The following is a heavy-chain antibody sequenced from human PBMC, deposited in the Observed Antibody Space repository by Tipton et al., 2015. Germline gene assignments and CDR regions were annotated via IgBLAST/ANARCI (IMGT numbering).Heavy chain of an antibody. CDR2: LYFSGST. CDR1: GGSISSSSYY. CDR3: ASPSLPHDRGDYYFQS. D-gene: IGHD2-21*02. Sequence: TLSLTCTVSGGSISSSSYYWAWIRQPPGKGLEWIGSLYFSGSTYYNPSLKSRVTISIDRFKNQFSLKRSSVTAADTAVYYCASPSLPHDRGDYYFQSWGQGSLVTVSS. V-gene: IGHV4-39*01. J-gene: IGHJ4*02.